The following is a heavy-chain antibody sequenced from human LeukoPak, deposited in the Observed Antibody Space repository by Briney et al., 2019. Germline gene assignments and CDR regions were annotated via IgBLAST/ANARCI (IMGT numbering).Heavy chain of an antibody. CDR2: INHSGST. D-gene: IGHD2-15*01. CDR3: ASKRYCSGGSCYSHYYYYYMDV. J-gene: IGHJ6*03. V-gene: IGHV4-34*01. CDR1: GGSFSGYY. Sequence: SETLSLTCAVYGGSFSGYYWSWIRQPPGKGLEWIGEINHSGSTNYNPSLKSRVTISVDTSKDQFSLKLSSVTAADTAVYYCASKRYCSGGSCYSHYYYYYMDVWGKGTTVTVSS.